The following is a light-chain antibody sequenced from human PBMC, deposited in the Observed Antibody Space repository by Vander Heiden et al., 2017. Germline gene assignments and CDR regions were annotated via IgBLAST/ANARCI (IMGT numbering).Light chain of an antibody. V-gene: IGLV3-9*01. J-gene: IGLJ2*01. CDR3: QVWDTNTVL. CDR1: NIGRNV. CDR2: RDS. Sequence: SNHLTQPLPVSVALGQTATLSCGGNNIGRNVVYWYQLRPGHAPVLVISRDSVRPSGIPGLFSGSDSNNTATLTISSAQAGDEDVYYCQVWDTNTVLFGGGTKLTVL.